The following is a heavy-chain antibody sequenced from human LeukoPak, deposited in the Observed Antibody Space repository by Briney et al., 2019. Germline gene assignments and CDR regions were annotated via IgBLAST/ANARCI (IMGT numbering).Heavy chain of an antibody. CDR1: GGTISSSSYY. CDR3: ARRNYYYYYMDV. J-gene: IGHJ6*03. V-gene: IGHV4-39*01. CDR2: IYYSGST. Sequence: SETLSLTCTVSGGTISSSSYYWGWIRQPPGKGLEWIGSIYYSGSTYYNPSLKSRVTISVDTSKNQFSLKLSSVTAADTAVYYCARRNYYYYYMDVWGKGTTVTVSS.